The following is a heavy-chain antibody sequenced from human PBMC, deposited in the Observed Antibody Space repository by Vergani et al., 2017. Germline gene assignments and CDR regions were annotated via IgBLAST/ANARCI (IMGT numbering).Heavy chain of an antibody. CDR3: ARDMVSYYYDSSGYYLDY. J-gene: IGHJ4*02. V-gene: IGHV1-18*01. CDR1: GYTFTSYG. CDR2: ISAYNGNT. Sequence: QVQLVQSGAEVKKPGASVKVSCKASGYTFTSYGISWVRQAPGQGLEWMGWISAYNGNTNYAQKLQGRVTMTTDTSTSTAYMELRSLRSDDTAVYYCARDMVSYYYDSSGYYLDYWGQGTLVTVSS. D-gene: IGHD3-22*01.